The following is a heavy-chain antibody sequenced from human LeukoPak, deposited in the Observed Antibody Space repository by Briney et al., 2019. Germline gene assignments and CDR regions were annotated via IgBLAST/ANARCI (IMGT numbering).Heavy chain of an antibody. D-gene: IGHD1-1*01. CDR3: ARKNADWYFDL. CDR2: IYYSGST. J-gene: IGHJ2*01. V-gene: IGHV4-39*01. Sequence: SETLSLTCIVSGGSISSSSYYWGWIRQPPGKGLEWIGSIYYSGSTYYNPSLKSRVTISVDTSKNQFSLKLSSVTAADTAVYYCARKNADWYFDLWGRGTLVTVSS. CDR1: GGSISSSSYY.